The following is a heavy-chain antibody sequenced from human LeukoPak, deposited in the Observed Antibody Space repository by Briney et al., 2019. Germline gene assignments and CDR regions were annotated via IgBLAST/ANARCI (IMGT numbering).Heavy chain of an antibody. CDR2: INPNSGGT. CDR3: AREVTVGATLGWFDP. D-gene: IGHD1-26*01. J-gene: IGHJ5*02. CDR1: GYTFTGYY. V-gene: IGHV1-2*06. Sequence: ASVKVSCKASGYTFTGYYIHWVRQAPGQGLEWMGRINPNSGGTNYAQKFQGRVTMTRDTSISTAYMELSRLRSDDTAVYYCAREVTVGATLGWFDPWGQGTLVTVSS.